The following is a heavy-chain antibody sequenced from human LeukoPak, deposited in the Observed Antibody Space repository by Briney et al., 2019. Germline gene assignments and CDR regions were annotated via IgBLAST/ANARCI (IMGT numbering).Heavy chain of an antibody. V-gene: IGHV1-18*01. CDR3: ARDQNWASYYFDS. J-gene: IGHJ4*01. CDR2: ISPYNGAT. CDR1: GYSFTTYG. D-gene: IGHD7-27*01. Sequence: ASVTVSCKPSGYSFTTYGISWVRQAPGQGLEWMGWISPYNGATNYAQKLQGRVTMTTDTSTSTAYMELRSLRSDDTAIYDCARDQNWASYYFDSWVHRTLVTVSS.